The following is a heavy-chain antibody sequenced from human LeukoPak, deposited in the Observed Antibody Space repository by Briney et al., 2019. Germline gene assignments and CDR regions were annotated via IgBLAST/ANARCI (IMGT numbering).Heavy chain of an antibody. V-gene: IGHV3-21*01. D-gene: IGHD6-19*01. Sequence: GGSLRLSCAASGFTFSSYSMNWVRQAPGKGLEWVSSISSSSSYIYYTDSVKGRFTISRDNAKNSLYLQMNSLRAEDTAVYYCARDGSSGWYEGPFDYWGQGTLVTVSS. CDR2: ISSSSSYI. CDR3: ARDGSSGWYEGPFDY. CDR1: GFTFSSYS. J-gene: IGHJ4*02.